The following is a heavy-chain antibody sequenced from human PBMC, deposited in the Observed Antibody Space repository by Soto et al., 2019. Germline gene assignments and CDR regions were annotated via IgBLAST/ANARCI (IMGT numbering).Heavy chain of an antibody. CDR2: ISSSASTI. Sequence: VQLVESGGGWVQPGGSLRLSCAASGFTFSSFEMNWVRQAPGKGLEWVSYISSSASTIYYADSVKGRFTISRDNAKNSLYLQMNSLRAEDTALYYCARWSGGFWGQGTLVTVSS. V-gene: IGHV3-48*03. CDR1: GFTFSSFE. J-gene: IGHJ4*02. D-gene: IGHD3-16*01. CDR3: ARWSGGF.